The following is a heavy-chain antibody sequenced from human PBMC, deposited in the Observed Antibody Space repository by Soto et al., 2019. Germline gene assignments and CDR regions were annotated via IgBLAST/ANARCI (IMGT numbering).Heavy chain of an antibody. CDR1: GDSISSYY. CDR2: IYYSGST. J-gene: IGHJ6*02. D-gene: IGHD6-13*01. Sequence: QVQLQESGPGLVKPSETPSLTCTVSGDSISSYYWSWIRQPPGKGLEWIGYIYYSGSTNYNPSLKSRVTISVDTSKNQFSLNLSSVTAADTAVYYCASSNIAAAGFYYYGMDVWGRGTTVTVSS. CDR3: ASSNIAAAGFYYYGMDV. V-gene: IGHV4-59*01.